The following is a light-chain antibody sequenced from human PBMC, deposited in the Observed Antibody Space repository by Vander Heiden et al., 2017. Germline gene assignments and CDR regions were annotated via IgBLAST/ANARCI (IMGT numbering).Light chain of an antibody. CDR2: KAS. J-gene: IGKJ2*01. V-gene: IGKV1-5*03. CDR3: QQYNSYLYT. Sequence: DIQLPQSPSTLSASVGDRVTITCRASQSISSWLAWYQQKPGKHPKLLIYKASSLESGVQSRFSGNGSGTEFTLTISSLQTDDFATYYCQQYNSYLYTFGQGTKLEIK. CDR1: QSISSW.